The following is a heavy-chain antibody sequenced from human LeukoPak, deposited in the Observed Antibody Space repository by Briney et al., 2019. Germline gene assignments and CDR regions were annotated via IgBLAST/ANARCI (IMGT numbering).Heavy chain of an antibody. Sequence: GGSLRLSCAASGFTFSSYSMNWVRQAPGKGLEWVSYITSSSSTIYYADSVKGRFTISRDNSKNTLSLQMNSLRVEDTAMYYCAKDVRRCNGGCTWGQGTLVTVSS. D-gene: IGHD2-15*01. CDR3: AKDVRRCNGGCT. CDR1: GFTFSSYS. V-gene: IGHV3-48*01. CDR2: ITSSSSTI. J-gene: IGHJ5*02.